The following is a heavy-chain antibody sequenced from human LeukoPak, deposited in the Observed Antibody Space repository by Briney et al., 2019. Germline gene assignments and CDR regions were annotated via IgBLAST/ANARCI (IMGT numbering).Heavy chain of an antibody. J-gene: IGHJ3*02. CDR2: ISSSSSTI. Sequence: GGSLRLSCAASGFTFSSYSMTWVRQAPGKGLEWVSYISSSSSTIYYADSVKGRFTISRDNAKNSLYLQMNSLRAEDTAVYYCASYLVGATTGDAFDTWGQGTMVTVSS. D-gene: IGHD1-26*01. CDR1: GFTFSSYS. V-gene: IGHV3-48*01. CDR3: ASYLVGATTGDAFDT.